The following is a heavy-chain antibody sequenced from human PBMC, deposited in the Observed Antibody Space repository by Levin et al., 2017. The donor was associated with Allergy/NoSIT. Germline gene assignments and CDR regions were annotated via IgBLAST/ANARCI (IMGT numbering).Heavy chain of an antibody. CDR2: IKSKTDGGTT. Sequence: PGGSLRLSCAASGFTFSNAWMSWVRQAPGKGLEWVGRIKSKTDGGTTDYAAPVKGRFTISRDDSKNTLYLQMNSLKTEDTAVYYCTTGAYSGSYPHYYYGMDGWGQGTTVTVSS. D-gene: IGHD1-26*01. CDR1: GFTFSNAW. V-gene: IGHV3-15*01. CDR3: TTGAYSGSYPHYYYGMDG. J-gene: IGHJ6*02.